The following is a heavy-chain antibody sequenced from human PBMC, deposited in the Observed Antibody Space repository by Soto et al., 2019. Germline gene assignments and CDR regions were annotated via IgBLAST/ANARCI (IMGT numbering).Heavy chain of an antibody. D-gene: IGHD1-20*01. Sequence: ASVKVSCKASGGTFSSYCISWVRQAPGQGLEWMGGSIPIFGTANYAQKCQGRVTITADETTSTAYMELSSLRSEDTAVSYCARDPSPSYNWNDVLGDAFDIWGQGTMVTVSS. CDR3: ARDPSPSYNWNDVLGDAFDI. CDR2: SIPIFGTA. V-gene: IGHV1-69*13. CDR1: GGTFSSYC. J-gene: IGHJ3*02.